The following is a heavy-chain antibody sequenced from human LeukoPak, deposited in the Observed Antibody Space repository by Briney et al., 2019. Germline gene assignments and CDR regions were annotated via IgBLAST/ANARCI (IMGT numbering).Heavy chain of an antibody. CDR2: ISSSSSYI. CDR3: AKDRLAVAGPIDY. D-gene: IGHD6-19*01. V-gene: IGHV3-21*01. CDR1: GFTFSSYS. Sequence: GGSLSLSCAASGFTFSSYSMNWVRQAPGEGLEWVSSISSSSSYIYYADSVKGRFTISRDNAKNSLYLQMNSLRAEDTAVYYCAKDRLAVAGPIDYWGQGTLVTVSS. J-gene: IGHJ4*02.